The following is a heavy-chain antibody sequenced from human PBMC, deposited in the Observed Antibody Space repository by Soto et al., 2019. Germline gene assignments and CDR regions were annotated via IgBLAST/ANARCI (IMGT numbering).Heavy chain of an antibody. J-gene: IGHJ6*02. CDR3: ARHLHYSGGSCYSFCGMDV. CDR2: IIPTFGTA. Sequence: SVKVSCKDSGCPFSSYAISCVRQAPGQGLEWMGGIIPTFGTAKYARKFQVSVTITADESTSTAYMELSSLXSDDTAVYYCARHLHYSGGSCYSFCGMDVGSQGTTVTVSS. CDR1: GCPFSSYA. D-gene: IGHD2-15*01. V-gene: IGHV1-69*13.